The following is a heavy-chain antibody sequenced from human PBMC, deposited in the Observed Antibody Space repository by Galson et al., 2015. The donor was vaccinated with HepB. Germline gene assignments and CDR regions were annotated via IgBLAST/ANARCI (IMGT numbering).Heavy chain of an antibody. J-gene: IGHJ4*02. D-gene: IGHD1-1*01. V-gene: IGHV3-15*01. CDR2: MKRQTGGETA. CDR1: GFTFKPAW. Sequence: SLRLSCAATGFTFKPAWITWVRQDPGQGLEWVGPMKRQTGGETAHYATPLRDRFSISRDDSKTSVFLHMTGLKTEDAAVDFCTTDLGLPGLDYWGQGTLVTVSS. CDR3: TTDLGLPGLDY.